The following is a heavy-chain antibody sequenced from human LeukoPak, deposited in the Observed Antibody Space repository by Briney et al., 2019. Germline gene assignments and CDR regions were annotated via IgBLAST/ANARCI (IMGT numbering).Heavy chain of an antibody. J-gene: IGHJ5*02. CDR3: ARDLQWGERGATEPVLYWLDP. CDR2: ISAHKGNA. CDR1: GYIFTNYG. Sequence: ASVKVSCTTSGYIFTNYGFSWVRQAPGQGLEWMGWISAHKGNANYAQKFQGRFTMTTATSTGTAHMELRGLRSDDTAVYSCARDLQWGERGATEPVLYWLDPWGQGALVTVSS. V-gene: IGHV1-18*01. D-gene: IGHD1-26*01.